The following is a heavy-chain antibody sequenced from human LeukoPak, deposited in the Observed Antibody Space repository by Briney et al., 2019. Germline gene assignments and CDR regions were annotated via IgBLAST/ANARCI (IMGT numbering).Heavy chain of an antibody. CDR1: GFTFSSYA. CDR2: ISASGDTT. V-gene: IGHV3-23*01. Sequence: PGGSLRLSCAASGFTFSSYAMSWVRQAPGKGLDCVSIISASGDTTYFADSVKGRFTISRDNSKNTLYLQMNSLRAEDTAVYYCARGLRYPDYWGQGTLVTVSS. J-gene: IGHJ4*02. CDR3: ARGLRYPDY. D-gene: IGHD3-9*01.